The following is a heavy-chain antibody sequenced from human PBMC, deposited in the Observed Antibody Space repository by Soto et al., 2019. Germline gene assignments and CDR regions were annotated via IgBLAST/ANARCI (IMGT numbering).Heavy chain of an antibody. Sequence: QLQLQESGPGLVKPSETLSLTYTVSGGSISSSSYYWGWIRQPPGKGLEWIGSIYYSGSTYYNPCLKSRVTISVDTSKNQFSLKVSSVTAADTAVYYCARFDSAGLYFDYWGQGTLVTVSS. CDR1: GGSISSSSYY. D-gene: IGHD6-13*01. CDR3: ARFDSAGLYFDY. CDR2: IYYSGST. J-gene: IGHJ4*02. V-gene: IGHV4-39*01.